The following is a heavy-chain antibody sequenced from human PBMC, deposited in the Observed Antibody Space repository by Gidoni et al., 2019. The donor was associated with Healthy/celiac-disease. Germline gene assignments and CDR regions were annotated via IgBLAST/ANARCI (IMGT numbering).Heavy chain of an antibody. CDR3: ARDRSMVNAFFYYYGMDV. CDR1: GYTFTGYY. Sequence: QVQLVQSGAEVKKPGASVKVSCKASGYTFTGYYMHWVRQAPGHGLEWMGWINPNSGGTNYAQKFQGRVTMTRDTSISTAYMELSRLRSDDTAVYYCARDRSMVNAFFYYYGMDVWGQGTTVTVSS. D-gene: IGHD5-18*01. V-gene: IGHV1-2*02. J-gene: IGHJ6*02. CDR2: INPNSGGT.